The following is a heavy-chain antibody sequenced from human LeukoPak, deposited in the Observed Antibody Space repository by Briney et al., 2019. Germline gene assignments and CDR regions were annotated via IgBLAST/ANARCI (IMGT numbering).Heavy chain of an antibody. CDR2: ISPTTAYI. Sequence: PGGSLRLSCATSGFNFSAYTMNWVRQAPGKGLDWVSSISPTTAYIHYADSMKGRFTISRDNARRSLYLQMNSLRVEDTAMYYCASSLHGFSYGPGYWGQGTLVIVSS. V-gene: IGHV3-21*01. CDR1: GFNFSAYT. J-gene: IGHJ4*02. CDR3: ASSLHGFSYGPGY. D-gene: IGHD3-10*01.